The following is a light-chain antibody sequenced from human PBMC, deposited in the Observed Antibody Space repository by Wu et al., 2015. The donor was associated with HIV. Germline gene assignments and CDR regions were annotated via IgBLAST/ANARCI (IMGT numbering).Light chain of an antibody. Sequence: EIVLTQSPGTLSLSPGERVTLSCRASQRVTSNYLTWYQQKPGQAPRLLIYGASSRAIGIPDRFSGSGSGTDFRLTISSLEPEDSAVYYCQQYGKTFGQGTRVEIK. V-gene: IGKV3-20*01. CDR3: QQYGKT. CDR1: QRVTSNY. J-gene: IGKJ1*01. CDR2: GAS.